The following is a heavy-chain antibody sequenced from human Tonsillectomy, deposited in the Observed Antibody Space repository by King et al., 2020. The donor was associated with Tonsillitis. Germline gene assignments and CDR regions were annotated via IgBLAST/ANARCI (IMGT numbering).Heavy chain of an antibody. CDR2: ISNIYDIT. V-gene: IGHV3-23*04. Sequence: VQLVESGGGLVQPGESLRLSCAASGFTFSSYAMSWVRQAPGKGLELVSGISNIYDITYYTDSVKGRFTISRDISKNTLYLLMTSLRAEDTAVYYCAKRFGANSGAFDYLGQGTLVSVSS. CDR1: GFTFSSYA. CDR3: AKRFGANSGAFDY. D-gene: IGHD4/OR15-4a*01. J-gene: IGHJ4*02.